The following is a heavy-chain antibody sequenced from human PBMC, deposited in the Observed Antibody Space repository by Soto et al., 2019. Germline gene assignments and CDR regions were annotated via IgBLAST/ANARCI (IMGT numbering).Heavy chain of an antibody. J-gene: IGHJ4*02. CDR1: VGSISSGGYY. Sequence: TLSLTCTVSVGSISSGGYYWSWIRQHPGKGLEWIGYIYYSGSTYYNPSLKSRVTISVDTSKNQFSLKLSSVTAADTAVYYCARGHDRYCSGGSCSDYWGQGTLVTVSS. D-gene: IGHD2-15*01. CDR3: ARGHDRYCSGGSCSDY. V-gene: IGHV4-31*03. CDR2: IYYSGST.